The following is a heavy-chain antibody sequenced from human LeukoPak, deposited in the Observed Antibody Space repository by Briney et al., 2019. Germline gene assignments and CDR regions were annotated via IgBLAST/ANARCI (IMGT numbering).Heavy chain of an antibody. Sequence: PSETLSLTCTVSGGSISSSSYYWGWIRQPPGKGLEWIGSIYYSGSTYYNPSLKSRATISVDTSKNQFSLKLSSVTAADTAVYYCARDAYVSDWYYYYMDVWGKGTTVTVSS. CDR1: GGSISSSSYY. CDR2: IYYSGST. J-gene: IGHJ6*03. CDR3: ARDAYVSDWYYYYMDV. D-gene: IGHD3-16*01. V-gene: IGHV4-39*07.